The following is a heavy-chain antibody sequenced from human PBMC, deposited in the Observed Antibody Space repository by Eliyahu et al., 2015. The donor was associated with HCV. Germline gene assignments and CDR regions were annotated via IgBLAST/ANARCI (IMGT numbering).Heavy chain of an antibody. Sequence: EVQLVESGGGLVQPGRSLRLSCAASGFTFXGYAMHWVRQAPGKGLEWVSGISWNSGNIGYADSVKGRFTISRDNAKNSLYLQMISLRAEDTALYYCAKDIGSSWSQNWFDSWGQGTLVTVSS. D-gene: IGHD6-13*01. CDR1: GFTFXGYA. CDR3: AKDIGSSWSQNWFDS. J-gene: IGHJ5*01. V-gene: IGHV3-9*01. CDR2: ISWNSGNI.